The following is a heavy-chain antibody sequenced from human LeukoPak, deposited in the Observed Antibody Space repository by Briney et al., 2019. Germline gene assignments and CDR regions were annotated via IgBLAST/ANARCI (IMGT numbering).Heavy chain of an antibody. Sequence: PGRSLRLSCAASGFTFNTYAMHWVRQAPGKGLEWVAVISYDANNKYYANSVKGRFTISRDNSKDTFYLQMNSLGTEDTAVYYCARDRPPGGSCLDHWGQGTLVTVSS. J-gene: IGHJ5*02. CDR2: ISYDANNK. V-gene: IGHV3-30-3*01. CDR1: GFTFNTYA. D-gene: IGHD2-15*01. CDR3: ARDRPPGGSCLDH.